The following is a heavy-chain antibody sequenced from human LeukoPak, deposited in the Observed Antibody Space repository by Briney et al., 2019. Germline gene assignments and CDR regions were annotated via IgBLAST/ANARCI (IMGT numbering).Heavy chain of an antibody. J-gene: IGHJ6*02. CDR3: ARESRDGYNYYYYGMDV. CDR2: ISSSSDYI. Sequence: GGSLRLSCAASGFTFSSYSINWVRQAPGKGLEWVSSISSSSDYIYYADSVKGRFTVSRDSAKNSLFLQMNSLRADDTAVYYCARESRDGYNYYYYGMDVWGQGTTVTVSS. V-gene: IGHV3-21*01. D-gene: IGHD5-24*01. CDR1: GFTFSSYS.